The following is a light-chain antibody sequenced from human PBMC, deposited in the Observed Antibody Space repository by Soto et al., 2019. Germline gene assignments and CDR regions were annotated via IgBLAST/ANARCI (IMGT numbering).Light chain of an antibody. CDR3: QTWDTGIVV. Sequence: QSVLTQSPSASASLGASVKLTCTLSSGYSSYAIAWHQQQPEKGPRFLMKLNSDGSHTKGDGIPDRFSGSSSGTERYLTISSLQSEDEADYYCQTWDTGIVVFGGGTKVTVL. V-gene: IGLV4-69*01. CDR2: LNSDGSH. J-gene: IGLJ3*02. CDR1: SGYSSYA.